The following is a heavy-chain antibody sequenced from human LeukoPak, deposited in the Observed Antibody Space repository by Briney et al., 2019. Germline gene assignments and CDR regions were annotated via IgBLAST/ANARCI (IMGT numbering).Heavy chain of an antibody. J-gene: IGHJ4*02. CDR1: GFTFGDYA. D-gene: IGHD3-22*01. V-gene: IGHV3-49*04. Sequence: QPGRSLRLSCTASGFTFGDYAMSWVRQAPGKGLEWVGFIRSKADGGTTEYAASVKGRFTISRDDSKSIAYLQMNSLKTEDTAVYYCTSSFEVVVITSPRHFDYWGQGTLVTVSS. CDR3: TSSFEVVVITSPRHFDY. CDR2: IRSKADGGTT.